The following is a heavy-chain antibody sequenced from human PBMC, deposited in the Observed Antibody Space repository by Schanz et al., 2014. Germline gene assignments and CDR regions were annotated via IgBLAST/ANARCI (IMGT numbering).Heavy chain of an antibody. CDR2: INPSGGGT. J-gene: IGHJ5*02. D-gene: IGHD2-15*01. V-gene: IGHV1-46*01. Sequence: QVQLVQSGAEVKKPGASVRVSCKVSGYAFTTYGISWVRQAPGQGLEWMGIINPSGGGTSYALRFQDRVTVTRDTSRSTVYMELSSLRSEDTAVYYCARGRGCTGGSCYSWFDLWGQGTLVTVAS. CDR3: ARGRGCTGGSCYSWFDL. CDR1: GYAFTTYG.